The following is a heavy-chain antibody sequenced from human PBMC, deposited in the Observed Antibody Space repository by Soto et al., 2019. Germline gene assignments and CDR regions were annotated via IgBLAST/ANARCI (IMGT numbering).Heavy chain of an antibody. J-gene: IGHJ4*02. CDR2: ISARGGSS. CDR3: AKCFIEYSASVEN. CDR1: GFSVNSYA. V-gene: IGHV3-23*01. D-gene: IGHD5-12*01. Sequence: VHLLESGGGLVQPGGSMRLSCAASGFSVNSYAMVWVRQAPGKWLEWFSDISARGGSSYFAESVKGRYTITRDYSKNWLSLAMISLSAEDTAIYFCAKCFIEYSASVENWGQGTLGLVSS.